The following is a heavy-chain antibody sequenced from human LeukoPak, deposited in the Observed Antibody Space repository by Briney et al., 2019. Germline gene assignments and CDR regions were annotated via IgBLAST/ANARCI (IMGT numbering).Heavy chain of an antibody. CDR2: TYYRSKWYI. CDR1: GDSVSSNSAA. V-gene: IGHV6-1*01. D-gene: IGHD5-12*01. J-gene: IGHJ4*02. Sequence: SQTLSLTCAISGDSVSSNSAAWNWIRQSPSRGLEWLGRTYYRSKWYIDYAVSVNSRVTINPDTSKNQFSLHLNSVTPEDTAVYYCARAPIRDSDYAPGYYFDRWGQGTLVTVSS. CDR3: ARAPIRDSDYAPGYYFDR.